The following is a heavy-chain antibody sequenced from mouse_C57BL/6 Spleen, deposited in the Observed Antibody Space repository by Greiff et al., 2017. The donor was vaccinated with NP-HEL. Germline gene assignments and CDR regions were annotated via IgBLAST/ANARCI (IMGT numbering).Heavy chain of an antibody. V-gene: IGHV1-47*01. J-gene: IGHJ1*03. CDR3: ARSHYYGSGYWYFDV. Sequence: QVQLQQSGAELVKPGASVKMSCKASGYTFTTYPIEWMKQNHGKSLEWIGNFHPYNDDTKYNEKFKGKATLTVEKSSSTVYLELSRLTSDDSAVYYCARSHYYGSGYWYFDVWGTGTTVTVSS. CDR1: GYTFTTYP. D-gene: IGHD1-1*01. CDR2: FHPYNDDT.